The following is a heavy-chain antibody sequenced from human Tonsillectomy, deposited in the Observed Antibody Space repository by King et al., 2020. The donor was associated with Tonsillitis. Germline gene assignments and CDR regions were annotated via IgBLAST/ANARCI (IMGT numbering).Heavy chain of an antibody. Sequence: VQLVESGGGLVQPGGSLRLSCAASGFIFSNYAMSWVRQAPGKGLEWVSAISGGGVNTYYADSVMGRVTISVDNSKNTLYLQMNSLRDEDTAVYYCAKKLQGFFDYWGQGTLVTVSS. CDR2: ISGGGVNT. J-gene: IGHJ4*02. V-gene: IGHV3-23*04. CDR1: GFIFSNYA. CDR3: AKKLQGFFDY.